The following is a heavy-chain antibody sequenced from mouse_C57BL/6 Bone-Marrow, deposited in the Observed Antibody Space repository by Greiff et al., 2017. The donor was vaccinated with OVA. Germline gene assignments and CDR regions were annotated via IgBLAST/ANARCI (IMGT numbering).Heavy chain of an antibody. D-gene: IGHD1-1*01. CDR1: GFTFSDYG. J-gene: IGHJ1*03. CDR2: ISNLAYSI. Sequence: VQLKESGGGLVQPGGSLKLSCAASGFTFSDYGMAWVRQAPRKGPEWVAFISNLAYSIYYADTVTGRFTISRENAKNTLYLEMSSLRSEDTAMYYCARQDYYGSRGYFDVWDTGTTVTVSS. CDR3: ARQDYYGSRGYFDV. V-gene: IGHV5-15*01.